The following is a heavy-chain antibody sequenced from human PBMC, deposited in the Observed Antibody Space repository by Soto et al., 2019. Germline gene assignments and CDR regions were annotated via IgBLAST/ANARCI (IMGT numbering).Heavy chain of an antibody. D-gene: IGHD2-2*01. CDR1: GFTFSSYG. Sequence: RGSLRLSCAASGFTFSSYGMHWVRQAPGKGLEWVAVISYDGSNKYYADSVKGRFTISRDNSKNTLYLQMNSLRAEDTAVYYCAKGPILDIVVVPAAIDYWGQGTLVTVSS. J-gene: IGHJ4*02. V-gene: IGHV3-30*18. CDR3: AKGPILDIVVVPAAIDY. CDR2: ISYDGSNK.